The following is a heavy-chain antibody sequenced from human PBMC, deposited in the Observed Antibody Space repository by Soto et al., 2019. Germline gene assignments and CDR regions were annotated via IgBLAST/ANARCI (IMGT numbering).Heavy chain of an antibody. CDR3: ARARSAGGIYNWFDP. D-gene: IGHD1-26*01. Sequence: SETLSFTCTVSVGSISSGCYYLSWILHHPGKGLEWIGYIYYSGSTYYNPSLKSRVTLSVDTSKNQFSTKLSSVTDADTAVYYCARARSAGGIYNWFDPWAQGTMVTVSS. J-gene: IGHJ5*02. CDR2: IYYSGST. V-gene: IGHV4-31*03. CDR1: VGSISSGCYY.